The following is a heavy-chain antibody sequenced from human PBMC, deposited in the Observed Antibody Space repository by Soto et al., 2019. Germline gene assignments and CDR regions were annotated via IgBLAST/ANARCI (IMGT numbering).Heavy chain of an antibody. CDR2: INHSGST. Sequence: SETLSLTCAVYGGSFSGYYWSWIRQPPGKGLEWIGEINHSGSTNYNPSLKSRVTTSVDTSKNQFSLKLSSVTAADTAVYYCARGKLSDYVWGSYRYHFDYWGQGTVVTVSS. CDR1: GGSFSGYY. CDR3: ARGKLSDYVWGSYRYHFDY. J-gene: IGHJ4*02. D-gene: IGHD3-16*02. V-gene: IGHV4-34*01.